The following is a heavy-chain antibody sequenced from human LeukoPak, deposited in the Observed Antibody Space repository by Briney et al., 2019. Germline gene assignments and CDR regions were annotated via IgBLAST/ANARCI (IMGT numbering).Heavy chain of an antibody. D-gene: IGHD3-22*01. V-gene: IGHV4-34*01. CDR3: ARGKYYDSSGLNWFDP. Sequence: SETLSLTCAVYGGSFSGYYWSWIRQPPGKGLEWIGEINHSGSTNYNPSLKSRVTISVDTSKSQFSLKLSSVTAADTAVYYCARGKYYDSSGLNWFDPWGQGTLVTVSS. J-gene: IGHJ5*02. CDR1: GGSFSGYY. CDR2: INHSGST.